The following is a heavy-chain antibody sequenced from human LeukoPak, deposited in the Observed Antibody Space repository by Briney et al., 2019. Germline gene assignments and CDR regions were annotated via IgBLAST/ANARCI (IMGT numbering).Heavy chain of an antibody. Sequence: ASVTVSCTASGYTFTSYYMHWVRQAPGQGLEWMGIINPSGGSTSYTQKFQGRVTMTRDTSTSTVYMELSSLRSEDTAVYYCAREGFPPKISDFWSGLGPYYYYGMDVWGQGTTVTVSS. CDR2: INPSGGST. CDR3: AREGFPPKISDFWSGLGPYYYYGMDV. CDR1: GYTFTSYY. V-gene: IGHV1-46*01. J-gene: IGHJ6*02. D-gene: IGHD3-3*01.